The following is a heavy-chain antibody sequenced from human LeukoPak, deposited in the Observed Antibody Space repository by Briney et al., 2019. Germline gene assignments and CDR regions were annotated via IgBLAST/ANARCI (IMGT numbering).Heavy chain of an antibody. CDR1: GYTFTSYG. V-gene: IGHV1-18*01. D-gene: IGHD6-13*01. Sequence: ASVKVSCKAAGYTFTSYGISWVRQAPGQGLEWLGGIGAYNGNTNYAQKLQGRVTMTTDTSTSTAYMELRSLRSDDTAVYYCASTIRIAALNDYYYYYGMDVWGQGTTVTVSS. CDR2: IGAYNGNT. J-gene: IGHJ6*02. CDR3: ASTIRIAALNDYYYYYGMDV.